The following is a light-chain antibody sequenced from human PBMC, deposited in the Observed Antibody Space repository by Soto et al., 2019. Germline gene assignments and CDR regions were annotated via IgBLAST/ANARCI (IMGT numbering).Light chain of an antibody. CDR2: EVS. CDR1: SSDVGAYDY. J-gene: IGLJ2*01. CDR3: SSYTTSRTII. V-gene: IGLV2-14*01. Sequence: QSVLTQPASVSGSPGQSITISCTGTSSDVGAYDYVSWYQQHPGKAPKLMIYEVSNRPSGVSNRFSGSKSDNTASLTISGLQAEDEADYYCSSYTTSRTIIFGGGTKVTVL.